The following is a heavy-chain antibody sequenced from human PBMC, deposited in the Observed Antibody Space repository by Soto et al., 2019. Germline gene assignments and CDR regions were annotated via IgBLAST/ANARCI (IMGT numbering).Heavy chain of an antibody. V-gene: IGHV4-61*08. CDR2: IFYSGTT. J-gene: IGHJ3*02. D-gene: IGHD3-16*01. CDR3: SRVRGCTYDALDI. Sequence: SYTLSLTCSVSGGTINSGDHFWSLIPQPPGEGLEWIGYIFYSGTTNYSPSLKSRVTMSLGTAKNQFSLNLTSMTAADTAVYYSSRVRGCTYDALDIWGQGTMVTVSS. CDR1: GGTINSGDHF.